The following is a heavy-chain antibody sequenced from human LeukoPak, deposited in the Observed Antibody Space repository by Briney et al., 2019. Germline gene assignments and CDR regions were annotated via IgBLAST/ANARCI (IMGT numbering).Heavy chain of an antibody. CDR3: ARALGSYSDY. J-gene: IGHJ4*02. CDR2: INTDGNST. Sequence: GGSLRLSCAASGFTFSNYWMHWVRQAPGKGLVWVSRINTDGNSTNYADSVEGRFTISRDNAKNTLYLQMNSLRADDTAVYYCARALGSYSDYWGQGTLVTVSS. V-gene: IGHV3-74*01. CDR1: GFTFSNYW. D-gene: IGHD1-26*01.